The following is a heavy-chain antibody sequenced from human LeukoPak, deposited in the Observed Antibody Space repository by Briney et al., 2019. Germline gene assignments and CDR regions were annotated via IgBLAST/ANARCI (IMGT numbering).Heavy chain of an antibody. J-gene: IGHJ4*02. CDR1: GFTFSNYA. D-gene: IGHD3-22*01. Sequence: GGSLRLSCAASGFTFSNYAMTWVRQAPGKGLEWVSGISGSGGSTNYADSVRGRFTISRDNSKNTLYLQMYSLRVEDTAIYYCAKCYYYDSSGYYYPDYWGQGTLVTVSS. V-gene: IGHV3-23*01. CDR3: AKCYYYDSSGYYYPDY. CDR2: ISGSGGST.